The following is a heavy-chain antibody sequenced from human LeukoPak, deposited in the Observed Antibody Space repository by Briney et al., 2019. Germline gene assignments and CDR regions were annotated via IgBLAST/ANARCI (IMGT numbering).Heavy chain of an antibody. CDR3: ARDFSSGYYRCIDY. CDR1: GFTFSSYG. J-gene: IGHJ4*02. CDR2: ISNSGGST. V-gene: IGHV3-23*01. D-gene: IGHD3-22*01. Sequence: GGSLRLSCAASGFTFSSYGMSWVRQAPGKGLEWVSSISNSGGSTYHADSVKGRFTISRDNAKNSLYLQMNSLRAEDTAVYYCARDFSSGYYRCIDYWGQGTLVTVSS.